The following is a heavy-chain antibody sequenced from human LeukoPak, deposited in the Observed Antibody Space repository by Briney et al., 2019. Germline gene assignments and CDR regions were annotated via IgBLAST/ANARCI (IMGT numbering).Heavy chain of an antibody. Sequence: PSETLSLTCTVSVGSISSYYSSWIRQPPGKGLEWIGYIYYSGSTNYTPSLKSRVTISVDTSKNQFSLKLSSVTAADTAVYYCARGLTTVTTWGAFDIWGQGTMVTVSS. J-gene: IGHJ3*02. D-gene: IGHD4-17*01. V-gene: IGHV4-59*01. CDR1: VGSISSYY. CDR3: ARGLTTVTTWGAFDI. CDR2: IYYSGST.